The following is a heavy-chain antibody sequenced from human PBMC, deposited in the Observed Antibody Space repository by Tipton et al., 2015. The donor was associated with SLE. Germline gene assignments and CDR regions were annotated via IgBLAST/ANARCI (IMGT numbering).Heavy chain of an antibody. CDR2: IYTSGST. CDR1: GGSISSGSYY. V-gene: IGHV4-61*09. J-gene: IGHJ4*02. D-gene: IGHD6-19*01. CDR3: ARLSSGWPDYFDY. Sequence: TLSLTCTVSGGSISSGSYYWSWIRQPARKGLEWIGYIYTSGSTNYNPSLKSRVTISVDTSKNQFSLKLSSVTAADTAVYYCARLSSGWPDYFDYWGQGTLVTVSS.